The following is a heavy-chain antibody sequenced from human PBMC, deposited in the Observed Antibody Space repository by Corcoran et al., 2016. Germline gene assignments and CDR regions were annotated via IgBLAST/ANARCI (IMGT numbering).Heavy chain of an antibody. J-gene: IGHJ4*02. V-gene: IGHV4-34*01. D-gene: IGHD6-19*01. CDR3: ARGIAVSGTGEYFDY. CDR2: INHSGST. Sequence: QVQLQQWGSGLLKPSETLSLTCAVYGGSFSGYYWSWIRQPPGKGLEWIGEINHSGSTNYNPSLKSRVTISVDTSKNQFSLKLSSVTAADTAVYYCARGIAVSGTGEYFDYWGQGTLVTVSS. CDR1: GGSFSGYY.